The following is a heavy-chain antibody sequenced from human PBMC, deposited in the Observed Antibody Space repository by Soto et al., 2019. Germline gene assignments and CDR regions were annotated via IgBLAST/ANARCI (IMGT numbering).Heavy chain of an antibody. D-gene: IGHD2-15*01. CDR3: AGGGLGLRWYFDL. Sequence: EVQLVESGGGLVKPGGSLRLSCAASGFTFSSYSMNWVRQAPGKGLEWVSSISSSSSYIYYADSVKGRFTISRDNAKNSLYLQMNSLRAEDTAVYYCAGGGLGLRWYFDLWGRGTLVTVSS. CDR2: ISSSSSYI. V-gene: IGHV3-21*01. J-gene: IGHJ2*01. CDR1: GFTFSSYS.